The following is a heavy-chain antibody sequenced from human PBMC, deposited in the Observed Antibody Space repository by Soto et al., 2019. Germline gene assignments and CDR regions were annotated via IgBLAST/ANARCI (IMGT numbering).Heavy chain of an antibody. V-gene: IGHV1-8*01. D-gene: IGHD1-1*01. CDR1: GYTFTSYD. CDR2: MNPNSGNT. CDR3: ARVNKEDKTGTIYYYYYGMDV. Sequence: ASVKVSCKASGYTFTSYDINWVRQATGQGLEWMGWMNPNSGNTGYAQKFQGRVTVTRNTSISTAYMELSSLRSEDTAVYYCARVNKEDKTGTIYYYYYGMDVWGQGTTVTVSS. J-gene: IGHJ6*02.